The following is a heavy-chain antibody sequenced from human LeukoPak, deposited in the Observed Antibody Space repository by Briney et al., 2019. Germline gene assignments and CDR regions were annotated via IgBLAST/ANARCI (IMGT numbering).Heavy chain of an antibody. Sequence: SETLSLTCTVSGGSISSGGYYWSWIRQPPGKGLEWIGYIYHSGSTYYNPSLKSRVTISVDTSKNQFSLKLSSVTAADTAVYYCARVRAYYYYMDVWGKGTTVTVSS. J-gene: IGHJ6*03. V-gene: IGHV4-30-2*01. CDR2: IYHSGST. D-gene: IGHD3-3*01. CDR3: ARVRAYYYYMDV. CDR1: GGSISSGGYY.